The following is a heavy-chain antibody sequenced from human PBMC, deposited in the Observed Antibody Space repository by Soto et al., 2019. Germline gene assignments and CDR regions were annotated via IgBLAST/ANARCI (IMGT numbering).Heavy chain of an antibody. CDR3: ARGNYGTDDYYYYGMDV. V-gene: IGHV3-21*01. CDR1: GFTFSSYS. D-gene: IGHD4-17*01. J-gene: IGHJ6*02. CDR2: ISSSSSYI. Sequence: PGGSVRLSCAASGFTFSSYSMNWVRQAPGKGLEWVSSISSSSSYIYYADSVKGRFTISRDNAKNSLYLQMNSLRAEDTAVYYCARGNYGTDDYYYYGMDVWGQGTTVTVSS.